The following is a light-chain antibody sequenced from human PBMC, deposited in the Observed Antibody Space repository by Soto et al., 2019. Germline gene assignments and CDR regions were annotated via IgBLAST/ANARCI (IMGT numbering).Light chain of an antibody. V-gene: IGKV3-20*01. CDR2: GAS. CDR1: QSFSATY. Sequence: IVLTQSPGTLSLSPGERATLSCRASQSFSATYLAWYQQKHGQAPRLLIYGASSRATGIPDRFSGSGSGTDFTLTISRLEPEDFAVYYCQQYGSSRTFGQGTKGEIK. CDR3: QQYGSSRT. J-gene: IGKJ1*01.